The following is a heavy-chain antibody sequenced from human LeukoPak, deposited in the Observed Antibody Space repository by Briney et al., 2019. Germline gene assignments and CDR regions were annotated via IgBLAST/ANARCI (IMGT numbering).Heavy chain of an antibody. CDR3: AREAVRATGSPYFFDS. V-gene: IGHV4-34*01. J-gene: IGHJ4*01. D-gene: IGHD3-9*01. Sequence: SETLSLTCAVYGESLSDYYWSWIRQTPGKGLEWIGEIEHAGRSNYSPSLKRRVVVSVDTSKNQFSLKVNSVTAAETGVYYCAREAVRATGSPYFFDSWGHGTLVTVSS. CDR1: GESLSDYY. CDR2: IEHAGRS.